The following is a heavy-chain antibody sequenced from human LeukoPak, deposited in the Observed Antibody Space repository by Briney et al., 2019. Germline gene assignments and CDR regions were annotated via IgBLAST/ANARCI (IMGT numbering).Heavy chain of an antibody. D-gene: IGHD3-10*01. CDR2: IYSSGST. J-gene: IGHJ4*02. CDR3: AREITYYGSGSYGLDY. Sequence: TPSETLSLTCTVSGGSINSGTYYWGWIRQPAGKGLEWIGRIYSSGSTNYNPSPKSRVTISVDMSKNQFSLKLSSVTAADTAVYYCAREITYYGSGSYGLDYWGQGTLVTVSS. CDR1: GGSINSGTYY. V-gene: IGHV4-61*02.